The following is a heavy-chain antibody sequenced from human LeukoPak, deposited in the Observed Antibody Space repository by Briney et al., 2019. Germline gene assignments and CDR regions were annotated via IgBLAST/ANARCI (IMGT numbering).Heavy chain of an antibody. CDR1: GFTFDDYA. CDR3: AKGRRFLEWLLSFDY. J-gene: IGHJ4*02. CDR2: ISWNSGSI. V-gene: IGHV3-9*01. D-gene: IGHD3-3*01. Sequence: PGGSLRLSCAASGFTFDDYAMHWVRQAPGKGLEWVSGISWNSGSIGYADSVKGRFTISRDNAKNSLYLQMNSLRAEDTALYYCAKGRRFLEWLLSFDYWGQGTLVTVSS.